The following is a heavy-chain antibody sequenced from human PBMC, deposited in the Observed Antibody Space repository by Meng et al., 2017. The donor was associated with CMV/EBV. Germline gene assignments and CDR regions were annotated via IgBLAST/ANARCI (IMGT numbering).Heavy chain of an antibody. CDR3: ARVPNPYDFWSGYSSPFFDY. J-gene: IGHJ4*02. CDR1: GFTVSSYW. V-gene: IGHV3-7*01. CDR2: IKQDGSEK. D-gene: IGHD3-3*01. Sequence: GGSLRLSCAASGFTVSSYWMSWVRQAPGKGLEWVANIKQDGSEKYYVDSVKGRFTISRDNAKNSLYLQMNSLRAEDTAVYYCARVPNPYDFWSGYSSPFFDYWGQGTLVTVSS.